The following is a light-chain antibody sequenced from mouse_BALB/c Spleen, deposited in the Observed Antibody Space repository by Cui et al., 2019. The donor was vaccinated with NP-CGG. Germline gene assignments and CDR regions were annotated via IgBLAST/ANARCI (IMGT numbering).Light chain of an antibody. V-gene: IGLV1*01. Sequence: HAVMPEAAALTTSPGETVTLTCRSSTGAVTASNYANWVQEKPDHLFTGLIGGTNNRAPGVPARFSGSLIGDKAALTITGAQTEDEAIYFCALWYSTHWVFGGGTKLTVL. CDR2: GTN. CDR3: ALWYSTHWV. CDR1: TGAVTASNY. J-gene: IGLJ1*01.